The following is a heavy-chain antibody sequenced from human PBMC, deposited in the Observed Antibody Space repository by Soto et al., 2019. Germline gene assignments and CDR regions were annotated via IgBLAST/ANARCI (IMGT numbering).Heavy chain of an antibody. D-gene: IGHD6-13*01. CDR3: ARARIAAAGTGVAYYYYGMDV. CDR2: IYYSGST. V-gene: IGHV4-31*03. Sequence: SETLSLTCTVSGGSISSGGYYWSWIRQHPGKGLEGIGYIYYSGSTYYNPSLKSRVTISVDTSKNQFSLKLSSVTAADTAVYYCARARIAAAGTGVAYYYYGMDVWGQGTTVTVSS. J-gene: IGHJ6*02. CDR1: GGSISSGGYY.